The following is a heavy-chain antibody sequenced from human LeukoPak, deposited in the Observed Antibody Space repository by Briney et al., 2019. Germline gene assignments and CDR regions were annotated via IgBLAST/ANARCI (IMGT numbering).Heavy chain of an antibody. CDR3: ARSAYYYDSSGYCFNF. D-gene: IGHD3-22*01. V-gene: IGHV1-69*13. CDR2: IIPIFGTA. CDR1: GGTFSSYA. Sequence: ASVKVSCKASGGTFSSYAISWVRQAPGQGLEWMGGIIPIFGTANYAQKFQGRVTITADESTSTAYMELSSLRSEDTAVYYCARSAYYYDSSGYCFNFWGQGTLVTVSS. J-gene: IGHJ4*02.